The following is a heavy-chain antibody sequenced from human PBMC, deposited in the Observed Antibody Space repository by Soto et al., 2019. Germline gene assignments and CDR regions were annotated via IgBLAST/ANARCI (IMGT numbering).Heavy chain of an antibody. D-gene: IGHD2-2*01. V-gene: IGHV4-30-2*01. Sequence: QLQLQESGSGRVKHSQTLYLTCAVSGGSISSDGDSWSWIRQPPGKGLEWIGYIYHSGSTYYNPSLKSRVTISVDRSKNQFSLKLSSVTAADTAVYYCARVPDRWGQGTLVTVSS. CDR1: GGSISSDGDS. CDR3: ARVPDR. J-gene: IGHJ5*02. CDR2: IYHSGST.